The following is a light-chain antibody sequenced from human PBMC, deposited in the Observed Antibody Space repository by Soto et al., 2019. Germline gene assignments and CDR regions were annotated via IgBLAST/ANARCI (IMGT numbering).Light chain of an antibody. Sequence: DIQMTQSPSTLSSSVGDRVTITCRASQSISNWLARHRQKPGKAPEILVDDACTLETGVPSRLSGSGSETEFTLTISSLQPDDFATYYCQQYSRYSAFGQGTKVEIK. CDR1: QSISNW. V-gene: IGKV1-5*01. CDR2: DAC. J-gene: IGKJ1*01. CDR3: QQYSRYSA.